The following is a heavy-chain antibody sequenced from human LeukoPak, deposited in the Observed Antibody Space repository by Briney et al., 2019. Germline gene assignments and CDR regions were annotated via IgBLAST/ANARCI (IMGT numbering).Heavy chain of an antibody. CDR2: IYTSGNT. CDR3: ARGGQGWLRPRNFDY. J-gene: IGHJ4*02. V-gene: IGHV4-61*02. Sequence: PSETLSLTCTVSGGSISSGTYYWSWIRQPAGKGLEWIGRIYTSGNTNYNPSLNSRLTISVDTSKNQFSLKLSSVTAADTAVYYCARGGQGWLRPRNFDYWGQGTLVTVSS. CDR1: GGSISSGTYY. D-gene: IGHD5-24*01.